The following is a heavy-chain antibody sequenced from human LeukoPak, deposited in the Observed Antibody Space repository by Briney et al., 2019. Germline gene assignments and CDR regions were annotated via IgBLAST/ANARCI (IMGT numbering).Heavy chain of an antibody. D-gene: IGHD4-11*01. Sequence: GGSLRLSCAASGFTFSDYYMSWIRQAPGKGLEWVSYISSSSYTNYADSVKGRFTISRDNAKNSLYLQMNSLRAVDTAVYYCARAPHYSNYGPYYYGMDVWGQGTTVTVSS. CDR1: GFTFSDYY. V-gene: IGHV3-11*06. CDR3: ARAPHYSNYGPYYYGMDV. CDR2: ISSSSYT. J-gene: IGHJ6*02.